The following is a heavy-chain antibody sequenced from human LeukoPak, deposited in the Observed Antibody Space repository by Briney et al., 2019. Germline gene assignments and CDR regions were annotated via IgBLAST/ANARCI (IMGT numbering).Heavy chain of an antibody. CDR3: ARHQSVLTDRNPFDP. CDR1: GGFISSSSHY. V-gene: IGHV4-39*01. Sequence: SETLSLTCTVSGGFISSSSHYWGWIRQPPGKGLEWIGSMYYGGSTYHNPSLKSRVTISVDTSKNHLSLRLSSVTAADTAVYYCARHQSVLTDRNPFDPWGQGTLVTVSS. J-gene: IGHJ5*02. D-gene: IGHD1-14*01. CDR2: MYYGGST.